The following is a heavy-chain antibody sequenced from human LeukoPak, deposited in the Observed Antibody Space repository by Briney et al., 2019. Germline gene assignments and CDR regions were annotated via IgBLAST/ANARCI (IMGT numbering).Heavy chain of an antibody. CDR1: GYTFTGYY. Sequence: WASVKVSCTASGYTFTGYYMHWVRQAPGQGLEWMGRINPSSGGSNYAPKFQGRVTMSRDTSISTAYMELSRLRSDDAAVYYCVLMADAFDIWGQGTMVTVSS. D-gene: IGHD2-8*01. J-gene: IGHJ3*02. CDR3: VLMADAFDI. V-gene: IGHV1-2*06. CDR2: INPSSGGS.